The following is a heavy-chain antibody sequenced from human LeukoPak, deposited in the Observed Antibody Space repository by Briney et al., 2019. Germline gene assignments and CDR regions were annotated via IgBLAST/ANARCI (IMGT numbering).Heavy chain of an antibody. CDR2: IIPIFGTA. D-gene: IGHD6-19*01. V-gene: IGHV1-69*13. Sequence: GASVKVSCKASGGTLSSYAISWVRQAPGQGLEWMGGIIPIFGTANYAQKFQGRVTITADESTSTAYMELSSLRSEDTAVYYCAREDVEQWPDAFDIWGQGTMVTVSS. J-gene: IGHJ3*02. CDR1: GGTLSSYA. CDR3: AREDVEQWPDAFDI.